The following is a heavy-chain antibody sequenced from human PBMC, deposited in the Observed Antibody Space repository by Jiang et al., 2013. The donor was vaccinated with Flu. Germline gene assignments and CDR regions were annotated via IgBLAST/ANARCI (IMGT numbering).Heavy chain of an antibody. V-gene: IGHV4-61*02. CDR2: IYTSGST. Sequence: PGLVKPSQTLSLTCTVSGGSISSGSYYWSWIRQPAGKGLEWIGRIYTSGSTNYNPSLKSRVTISVDTSKNQXSLKLSSVTAADTAVYYCAREGDFDWLRPFDYWGQGTLVTVSS. CDR3: AREGDFDWLRPFDY. CDR1: GGSISSGSYY. J-gene: IGHJ4*02. D-gene: IGHD3-9*01.